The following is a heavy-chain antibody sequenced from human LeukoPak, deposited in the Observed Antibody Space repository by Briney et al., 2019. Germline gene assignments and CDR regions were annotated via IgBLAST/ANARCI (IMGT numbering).Heavy chain of an antibody. CDR3: TRLSDDIITSYGS. V-gene: IGHV3-73*01. CDR2: IRMKTNNYAT. Sequence: SGGSLRLSCAASGFTFSAYAIHWVRQASGKGLEWVGRIRMKTNNYATAYDPAVKGRFTISRDDSKSTAYLQMNNLKTEDTALYYCTRLSDDIITSYGSWGQGTLVTVSS. J-gene: IGHJ5*02. CDR1: GFTFSAYA. D-gene: IGHD3-9*01.